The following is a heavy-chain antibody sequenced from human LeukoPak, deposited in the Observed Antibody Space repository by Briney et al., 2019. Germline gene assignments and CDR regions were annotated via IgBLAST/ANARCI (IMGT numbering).Heavy chain of an antibody. V-gene: IGHV3-66*01. CDR2: IYSGGTT. D-gene: IGHD3-16*01. J-gene: IGHJ4*02. CDR3: AMRFDY. CDR1: GFTVSSND. Sequence: GGSLRLSCAVSGFTVSSNDMSWVRQAPGKGLEGVSLIYSGGTTNYADFVKGRFIISRDNSKNTLYLQMNSLRVEDTAVYYCAMRFDYWGQGTLVTVSS.